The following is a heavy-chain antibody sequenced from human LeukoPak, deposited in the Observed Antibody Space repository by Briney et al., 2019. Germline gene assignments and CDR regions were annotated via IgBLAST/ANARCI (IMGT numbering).Heavy chain of an antibody. CDR1: GFTFDDYA. D-gene: IGHD4-17*01. V-gene: IGHV3-9*01. Sequence: GRSLRLSCAASGFTFDDYAMHWVRQAPGKGLEWVSAITANGGYTLYADAVKGRFTVSRDNSKNTLYLQINSLRPEDTAMYYCAKDPNGDYIGAFDFWGQGTMVTVSS. CDR3: AKDPNGDYIGAFDF. CDR2: ITANGGYT. J-gene: IGHJ3*01.